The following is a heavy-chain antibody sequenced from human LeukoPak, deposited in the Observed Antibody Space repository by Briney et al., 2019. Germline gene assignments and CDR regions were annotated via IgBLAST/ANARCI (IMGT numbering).Heavy chain of an antibody. CDR3: ARQAMVRGVSFFNY. V-gene: IGHV3-21*01. CDR2: ISSSSSYI. D-gene: IGHD3-10*01. J-gene: IGHJ4*02. CDR1: GFTFSSYS. Sequence: PGGSLRLSCAASGFTFSSYSMNWVRQAPGKGLEWVSSISSSSSYIYYADSVKGRFTISRDNAKNSLYLQMNSLRAEDTAVYYRARQAMVRGVSFFNYWGQGTLVTVSS.